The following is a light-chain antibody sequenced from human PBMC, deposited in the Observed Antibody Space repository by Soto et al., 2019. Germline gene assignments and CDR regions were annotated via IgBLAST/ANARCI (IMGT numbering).Light chain of an antibody. J-gene: IGKJ5*01. CDR1: QSVSIK. CDR2: DTS. Sequence: EVVMTQSPATLSVSPGERATLSCRASQSVSIKLAWYQKKPGQAPRLLIYDTSTRATGIPARFSGSGSGTELTLTISSLQSEDFAVYYCQQYNNWPPITFGQGTRLEIK. V-gene: IGKV3-15*01. CDR3: QQYNNWPPIT.